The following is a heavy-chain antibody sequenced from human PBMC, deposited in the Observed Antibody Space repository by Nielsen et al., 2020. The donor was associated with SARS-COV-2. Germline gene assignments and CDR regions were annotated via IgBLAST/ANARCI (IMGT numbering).Heavy chain of an antibody. CDR2: ISGSGGST. D-gene: IGHD6-19*01. J-gene: IGHJ4*02. Sequence: GGSLRLSCAASGFTFSSYAMSWVRQAPGKGLEWVSAISGSGGSTDYADSVKGRFTISRDNSKNTLYLKMNSLIAEDTAVYYCAKDSVHSGWYTNPFDYWSQGTLVTVSS. CDR3: AKDSVHSGWYTNPFDY. CDR1: GFTFSSYA. V-gene: IGHV3-23*01.